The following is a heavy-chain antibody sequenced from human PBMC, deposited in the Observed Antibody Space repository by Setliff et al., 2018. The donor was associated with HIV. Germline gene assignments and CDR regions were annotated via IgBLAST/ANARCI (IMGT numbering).Heavy chain of an antibody. CDR3: ARHTGDITGTNHLFDY. D-gene: IGHD1-20*01. Sequence: SETLSLTCTVSDDSIRSTTYYWGWIRQPPGKGLEWIGTIYYSGSSYSSPSLKSRVTISVDTSQNQFSLKLNSVTAADTAVYYCARHTGDITGTNHLFDYWGQGTLVTVS. V-gene: IGHV4-39*01. CDR1: DDSIRSTTYY. CDR2: IYYSGSS. J-gene: IGHJ4*02.